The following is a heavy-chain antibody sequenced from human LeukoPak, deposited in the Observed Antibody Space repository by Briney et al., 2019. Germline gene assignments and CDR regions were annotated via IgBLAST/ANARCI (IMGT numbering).Heavy chain of an antibody. CDR1: GYTFTSYG. CDR3: ARDERCLQSRTNDAFDI. J-gene: IGHJ3*02. V-gene: IGHV1-18*01. CDR2: ISAYNGNT. D-gene: IGHD5-24*01. Sequence: ASVKVSCKASGYTFTSYGISWVRQAPGQGLEWMGWISAYNGNTNYAQKLQGRVTMTTDTSTSTAYMELRSLRSDDTAVYYCARDERCLQSRTNDAFDIWGQGAMVTVSS.